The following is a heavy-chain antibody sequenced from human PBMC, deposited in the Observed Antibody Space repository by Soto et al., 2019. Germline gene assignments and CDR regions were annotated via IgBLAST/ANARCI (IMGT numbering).Heavy chain of an antibody. J-gene: IGHJ4*02. Sequence: SETLSLTCTVSGGSISSGDYYWSWIRQPPGKGLEWIGYIYYSGSTYYNPSLKSRVTISVDTSKNQFSLKLSSVTAADTAVYYCARGGLTTVTTAIYYWGQGTLVTVSS. D-gene: IGHD4-17*01. CDR1: GGSISSGDYY. CDR2: IYYSGST. CDR3: ARGGLTTVTTAIYY. V-gene: IGHV4-30-4*01.